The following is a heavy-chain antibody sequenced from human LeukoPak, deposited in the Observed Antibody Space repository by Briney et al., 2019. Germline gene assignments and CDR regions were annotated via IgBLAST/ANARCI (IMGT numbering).Heavy chain of an antibody. Sequence: GGSLRLSCAASGFTFSSYAMSWVRQAPGKGLEWVSAMSDSGGSISYADAVKGRFTISRDNSKNTLYLQMNSLRVEDTAVYYCAKGRGAVDYWGQGTLVTVSS. CDR1: GFTFSSYA. CDR2: MSDSGGSI. CDR3: AKGRGAVDY. J-gene: IGHJ4*02. D-gene: IGHD3-10*01. V-gene: IGHV3-23*01.